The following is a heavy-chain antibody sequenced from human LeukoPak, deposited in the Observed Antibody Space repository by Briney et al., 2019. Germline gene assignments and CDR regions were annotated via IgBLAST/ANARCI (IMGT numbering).Heavy chain of an antibody. D-gene: IGHD1-7*01. J-gene: IGHJ6*02. CDR2: IIPILGIA. V-gene: IGHV1-69*04. CDR3: ARGPLWNYVPPYYYYGMDV. Sequence: SLQVSCKASGGTFSSYAISWVRQAPGQGLEWMGRIIPILGIANYAQKFQGRVTITADKSTSTAYMELSSLRSEDTAVYYCARGPLWNYVPPYYYYGMDVWGQGTTVTVSS. CDR1: GGTFSSYA.